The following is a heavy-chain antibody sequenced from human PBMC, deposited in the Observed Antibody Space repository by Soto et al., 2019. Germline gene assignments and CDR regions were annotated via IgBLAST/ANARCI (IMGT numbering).Heavy chain of an antibody. CDR3: GRRRRYTIDDFWSGYRCPYDLDD. J-gene: IGHJ4*01. Sequence: PSETLSLTCAVYGGSFRGYYWSWIRQPPGKGLEWIGEINHSGSTNYNPSLKSRVTISVDTSKNQFSLKLSSVTAADTAVYYCGRRRRYTIDDFWSGYRCPYDLDDWGQGTLVTVSS. V-gene: IGHV4-34*01. D-gene: IGHD3-3*01. CDR1: GGSFRGYY. CDR2: INHSGST.